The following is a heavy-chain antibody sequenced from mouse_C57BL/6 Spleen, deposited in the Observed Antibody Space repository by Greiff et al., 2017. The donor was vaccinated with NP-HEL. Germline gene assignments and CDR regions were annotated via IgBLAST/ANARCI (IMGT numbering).Heavy chain of an antibody. D-gene: IGHD2-3*01. CDR2: INPGSGGT. V-gene: IGHV1-54*01. CDR3: ARRKNDGDYVDYAMDY. J-gene: IGHJ4*01. CDR1: GYAFTNYL. Sequence: QVQLQQSGAELVRPGTSVKVSCKASGYAFTNYLIEWVKQRPGQGLEWIGVINPGSGGTNYNEKFKGKATLTADKSSSTAYMQLSSLTSEDPAVYFCARRKNDGDYVDYAMDYWGQGTSVTVSS.